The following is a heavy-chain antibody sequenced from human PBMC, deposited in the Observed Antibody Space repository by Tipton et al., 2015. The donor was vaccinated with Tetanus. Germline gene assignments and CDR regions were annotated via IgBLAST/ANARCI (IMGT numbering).Heavy chain of an antibody. J-gene: IGHJ3*01. CDR2: IFHSGST. D-gene: IGHD2-2*01. V-gene: IGHV4-59*01. Sequence: TLSLTCTVSGGSMSNNYWSWIRQPPGKGLEWIAYIFHSGSTNYSPSLKSRAAISMDTSKNQISLKLSSVTAADTAVYYCARRSYCSSSRCFDAFDLRGQGTMVTVSS. CDR3: ARRSYCSSSRCFDAFDL. CDR1: GGSMSNNY.